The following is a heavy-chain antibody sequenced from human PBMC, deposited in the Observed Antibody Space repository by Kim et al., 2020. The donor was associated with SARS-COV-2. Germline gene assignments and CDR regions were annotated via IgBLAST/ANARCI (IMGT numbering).Heavy chain of an antibody. CDR3: ARDYDSSGYYDT. Sequence: SETLSLTCTVSGGSLSGSGYYWSWFRQLPGKGLEWIGYIYYRGSTYYSPSLKSRLTISVDTSKNQFFLNLSSVTAADTAVYYCARDYDSSGYYDTWGQGTLVTVSS. J-gene: IGHJ5*02. CDR2: IYYRGST. V-gene: IGHV4-31*03. D-gene: IGHD3-22*01. CDR1: GGSLSGSGYY.